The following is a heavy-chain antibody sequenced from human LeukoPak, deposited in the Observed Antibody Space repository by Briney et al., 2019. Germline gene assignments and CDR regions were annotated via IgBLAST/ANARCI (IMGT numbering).Heavy chain of an antibody. CDR2: INHSGST. CDR3: ARDSIVGAGFDY. D-gene: IGHD1-26*01. V-gene: IGHV4-34*01. Sequence: PSETLSLTCAVYGGSFSGYYWSWLRQPPGKGLEGIGEINHSGSTNYNPSLKSRVTISVDTSKNQFSLKLSSVTAADTAVYYCARDSIVGAGFDYWGQGTLVTVSS. CDR1: GGSFSGYY. J-gene: IGHJ4*02.